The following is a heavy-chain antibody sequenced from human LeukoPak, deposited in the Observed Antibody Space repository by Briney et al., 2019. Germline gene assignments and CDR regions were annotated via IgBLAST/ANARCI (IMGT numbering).Heavy chain of an antibody. D-gene: IGHD3-10*01. J-gene: IGHJ4*02. CDR3: AKDLRNYYGSGSIVDY. CDR1: GFTFDDYA. Sequence: PGRSLRLSCVASGFTFDDYAMRWVRQAPGKGLEWVSGISWNSGTKGYADSVKGRFTISRDDAKNSLYLQMNSLRPEDTALYYCAKDLRNYYGSGSIVDYWGQGTLVTVSS. V-gene: IGHV3-9*01. CDR2: ISWNSGTK.